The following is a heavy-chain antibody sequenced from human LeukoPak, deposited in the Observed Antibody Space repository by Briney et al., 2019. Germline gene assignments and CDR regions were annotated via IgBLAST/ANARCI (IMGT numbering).Heavy chain of an antibody. CDR1: GYTFTNYA. CDR2: ISAYNGNT. CDR3: ARGSYSDY. V-gene: IGHV1-18*04. Sequence: GASVKVSCKASGYTFTNYALHWVRQAPGQGLECMGWISAYNGNTNYAQKLQGRVTMTRDTSTSTVYMELSSLRSEDTAVYYCARGSYSDYWGQGTLVTVSS. J-gene: IGHJ4*02. D-gene: IGHD3-10*01.